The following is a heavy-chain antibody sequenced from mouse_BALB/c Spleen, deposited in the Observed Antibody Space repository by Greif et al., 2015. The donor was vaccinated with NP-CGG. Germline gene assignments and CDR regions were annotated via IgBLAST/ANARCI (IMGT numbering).Heavy chain of an antibody. V-gene: IGHV5-17*02. D-gene: IGHD2-14*01. J-gene: IGHJ2*01. CDR2: ISSGSSTI. Sequence: EVKLVESGGGLVQPGGSRKLSCAASGFTFSSFGMHWVRQAPEKGLEWVAYISSGSSTIYYADTVKGRFTISRDNPKNTLFLQMTSLRSEDTAMYYCARSRRYDGLDYWGQGTTLTVSS. CDR3: ARSRRYDGLDY. CDR1: GFTFSSFG.